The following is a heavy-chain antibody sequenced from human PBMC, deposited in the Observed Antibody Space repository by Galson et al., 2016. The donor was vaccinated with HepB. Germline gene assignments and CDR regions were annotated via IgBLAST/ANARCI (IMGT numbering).Heavy chain of an antibody. CDR3: AKDSRLRFLEWLSSYYFDS. CDR1: GFTFSDYA. CDR2: IRGSGGST. V-gene: IGHV3-23*01. D-gene: IGHD3-3*01. J-gene: IGHJ4*02. Sequence: SLRLSCAASGFTFSDYAMNWVRQAPGKGLEWVSAIRGSGGSTYFADSVKGRFTISRDNSKNTLFLQMNSLRAEDTAVYYCAKDSRLRFLEWLSSYYFDSWGQGTLVTVSS.